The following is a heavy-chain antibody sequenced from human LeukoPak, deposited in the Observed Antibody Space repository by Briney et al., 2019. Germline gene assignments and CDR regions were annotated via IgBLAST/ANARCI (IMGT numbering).Heavy chain of an antibody. J-gene: IGHJ4*02. V-gene: IGHV3-23*01. CDR2: ISDGGGRT. D-gene: IGHD3-22*01. CDR3: AKRGVVIRVILVGFHKEANYFDS. Sequence: GGSLRLSCAVSGITLSNYGMSWVRQAPGKGLEWVAGISDGGGRTNYADSVKGRFTIARDNPKNTLYLQMNSLRAEDTAVSFCAKRGVVIRVILVGFHKEANYFDSWGQGALVTVSS. CDR1: GITLSNYG.